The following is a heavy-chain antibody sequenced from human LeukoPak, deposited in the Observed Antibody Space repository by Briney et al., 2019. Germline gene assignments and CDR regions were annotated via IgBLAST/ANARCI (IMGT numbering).Heavy chain of an antibody. CDR1: GFTFSSYW. CDR3: ARVGDSSGYYLWPYYYSYYMDV. CDR2: ISSSGSTI. V-gene: IGHV3-48*04. D-gene: IGHD3-22*01. Sequence: GGSLRLSCAASGFTFSSYWMHWVRQAPGKGLEWVSYISSSGSTIYYADSVKGRFTISRDNAKNSLYLQMNSLRAEDTAVYYCARVGDSSGYYLWPYYYSYYMDVWGKGTTVTVSS. J-gene: IGHJ6*03.